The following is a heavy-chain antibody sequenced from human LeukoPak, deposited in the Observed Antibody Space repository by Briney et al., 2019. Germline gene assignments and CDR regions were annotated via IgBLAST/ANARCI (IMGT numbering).Heavy chain of an antibody. CDR2: IHPGDSET. D-gene: IGHD1-1*01. CDR3: ARRAGGPNDYDHYYYLDV. CDR1: GYIFTTYW. Sequence: GESLKISCKVSGYIFTTYWIAWVRQMPGKGLEWMGIIHPGDSETIYSPSFQGQVSISVDKSINTAYVQWTSLKASNTAIYYCARRAGGPNDYDHYYYLDVWGSGTTVTVSS. V-gene: IGHV5-51*01. J-gene: IGHJ6*03.